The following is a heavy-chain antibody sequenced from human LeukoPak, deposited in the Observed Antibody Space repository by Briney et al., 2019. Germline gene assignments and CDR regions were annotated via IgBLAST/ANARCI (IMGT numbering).Heavy chain of an antibody. D-gene: IGHD5-18*01. CDR2: ISSSGSTI. CDR1: GFTFSSYA. CDR3: AKVSPRIQLWLASDDY. J-gene: IGHJ4*02. Sequence: GGSLRLSCAASGFTFSSYAMSWLRQAPGKGLEWVSYISSSGSTIYYADSVKGRFTISRDNSKNTLYLQMNSLRAEDTAVYYCAKVSPRIQLWLASDDYWGQGTLVTVSS. V-gene: IGHV3-23*01.